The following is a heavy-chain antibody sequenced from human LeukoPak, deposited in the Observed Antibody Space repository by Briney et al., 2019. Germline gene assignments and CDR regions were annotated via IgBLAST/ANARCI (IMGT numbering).Heavy chain of an antibody. CDR1: GFTFSDYY. CDR3: ARFTDSSSDY. J-gene: IGHJ4*02. D-gene: IGHD6-13*01. V-gene: IGHV4-34*01. Sequence: GSLRLSYAASGFTFSDYYMSWIRQPPGKGLEWIGEINHSGSTNYNPSLKSRVTISVDTSKNQFSLKLSSVTAADTAVYYCARFTDSSSDYWGQGTLVTVSS. CDR2: INHSGST.